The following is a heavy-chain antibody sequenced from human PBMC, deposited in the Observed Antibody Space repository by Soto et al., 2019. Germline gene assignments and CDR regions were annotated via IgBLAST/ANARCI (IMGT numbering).Heavy chain of an antibody. CDR3: ARSREFDY. CDR2: IFPSGTT. V-gene: IGHV4-30-2*01. CDR1: GGSLSGATYS. J-gene: IGHJ4*02. Sequence: PSETLSLTCGVSGGSLSGATYSWNWIRQPPGKGLEWIGYIFPSGTTYYNPSLKSRVTISIDVSKNQFSQSLRSLTAADTAVYYCARSREFDYWSQGTLVTVSS.